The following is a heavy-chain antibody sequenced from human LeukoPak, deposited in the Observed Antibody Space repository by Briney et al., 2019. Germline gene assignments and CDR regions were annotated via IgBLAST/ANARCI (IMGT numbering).Heavy chain of an antibody. CDR1: GYTFTSYG. Sequence: ASVRVSCKASGYTFTSYGITWVRQAPGQGLEWMGWISAYNGNTNYAQKFQGRLTMTTDTSTNTAYMELRSLRPDDTAVHYCARDFFHGHCSGLTCFLLDSWGQGSLVTVSS. CDR2: ISAYNGNT. D-gene: IGHD2-15*01. CDR3: ARDFFHGHCSGLTCFLLDS. J-gene: IGHJ4*02. V-gene: IGHV1-18*01.